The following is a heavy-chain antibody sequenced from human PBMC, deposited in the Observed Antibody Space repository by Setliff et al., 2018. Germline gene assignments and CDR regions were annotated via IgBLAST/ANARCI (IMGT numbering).Heavy chain of an antibody. CDR3: STKGVPGT. CDR1: GFPFSSYA. D-gene: IGHD6-19*01. J-gene: IGHJ4*02. CDR2: ISGTGGST. V-gene: IGHV3-23*01. Sequence: GGSLRLSCAASGFPFSSYALSWVRQAPGKGLEWVSAISGTGGSTYYADSVKGRFTISRDDATNSLYLQMNSLRAEDTAVYYCSTKGVPGTGGQGTLVTVSS.